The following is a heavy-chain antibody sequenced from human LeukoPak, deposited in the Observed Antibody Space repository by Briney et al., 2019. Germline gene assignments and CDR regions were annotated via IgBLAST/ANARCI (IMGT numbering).Heavy chain of an antibody. CDR1: GGSISSSSYY. CDR3: ARFRDYKEAFDI. D-gene: IGHD3-10*01. V-gene: IGHV4-61*05. Sequence: PSETLSLTCTVSGGSISSSSYYWGWIRQPPGKGLEWIGYIYYSGSTNYNPSLKSRVTISVDTSKNQFSLKLSSVTAADTAVYYCARFRDYKEAFDIWGQGTMVTVSS. J-gene: IGHJ3*02. CDR2: IYYSGST.